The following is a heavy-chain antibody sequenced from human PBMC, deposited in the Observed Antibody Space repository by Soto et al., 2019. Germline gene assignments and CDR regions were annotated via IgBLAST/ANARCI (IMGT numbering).Heavy chain of an antibody. CDR2: IDPSDSYT. CDR3: ARHSTNWNYN. CDR1: GYSFTSYW. V-gene: IGHV5-10-1*01. J-gene: IGHJ4*02. D-gene: IGHD1-7*01. Sequence: GESLKISCKGSGYSFTSYWSSWVRQMPGKGLEWMGRIDPSDSYTNYSPSFQGHVTISADKSISTAYLQWNSLKASDTAMYYCARHSTNWNYNWGQGTLVTVSS.